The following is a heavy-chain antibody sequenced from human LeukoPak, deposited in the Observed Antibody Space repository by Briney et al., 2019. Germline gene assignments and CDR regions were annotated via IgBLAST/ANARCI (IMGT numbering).Heavy chain of an antibody. CDR2: IIPILGIA. Sequence: GASVKVSCKASGGTFSSYAISWVRQAPGQGLEWMGRIIPILGIANYAQKFQGRVTITADKSTSTAYMELSSLRSEDTAVYYCARVDAVNVDLYYMDVWGKGTTVTVSS. J-gene: IGHJ6*03. D-gene: IGHD3-16*02. CDR3: ARVDAVNVDLYYMDV. V-gene: IGHV1-69*04. CDR1: GGTFSSYA.